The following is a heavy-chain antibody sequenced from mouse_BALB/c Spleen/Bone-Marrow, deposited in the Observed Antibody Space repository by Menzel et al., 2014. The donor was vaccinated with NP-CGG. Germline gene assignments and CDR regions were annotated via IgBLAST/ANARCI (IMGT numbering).Heavy chain of an antibody. Sequence: VMLVESGPGLVAPSQRLSITCTASGFSLTSFGIHWVRQPPGKGLEWLGVIWAGGSTNYDSAFMSRLTISKDNSKSQVFLKMSSLQTDDTAMYYCATYYRYDGAYWGQGTLVAVSA. CDR1: GFSLTSFG. J-gene: IGHJ3*01. V-gene: IGHV2-9*02. D-gene: IGHD2-14*01. CDR2: IWAGGST. CDR3: ATYYRYDGAY.